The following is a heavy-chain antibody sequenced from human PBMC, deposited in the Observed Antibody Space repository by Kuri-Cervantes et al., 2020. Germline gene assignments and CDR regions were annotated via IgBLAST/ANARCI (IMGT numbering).Heavy chain of an antibody. Sequence: GESLKISCAASGFIFNTYAMSWLRQAPGKGLEWVSTIVGSADNTYYADSVKGRFTVSRDNSKNTLYLEMNSLRAEDTAVYYCARDQRTTVTIFGDWYFDLWGRGTLVTVSS. CDR2: IVGSADNT. J-gene: IGHJ2*01. V-gene: IGHV3-23*01. CDR1: GFIFNTYA. D-gene: IGHD4-17*01. CDR3: ARDQRTTVTIFGDWYFDL.